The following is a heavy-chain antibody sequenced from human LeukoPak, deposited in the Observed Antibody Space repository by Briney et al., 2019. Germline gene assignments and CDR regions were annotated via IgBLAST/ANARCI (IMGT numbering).Heavy chain of an antibody. CDR2: FDPEDGET. V-gene: IGHV1-24*01. Sequence: ASVKVSCKVSGYTLTELSMHWVRPAPGKGLAWMGGFDPEDGETIYAQKFQGRVTMTEDTSTDTAYMELSSLRSEDTAVYYCATGETNYDSSGYYYNYGYWGQGTLVTVSS. J-gene: IGHJ4*02. CDR1: GYTLTELS. CDR3: ATGETNYDSSGYYYNYGY. D-gene: IGHD3-22*01.